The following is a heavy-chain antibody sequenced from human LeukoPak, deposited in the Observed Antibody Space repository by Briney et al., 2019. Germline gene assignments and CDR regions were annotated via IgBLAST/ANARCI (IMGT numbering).Heavy chain of an antibody. CDR1: GGSISSGSYY. V-gene: IGHV4-61*02. D-gene: IGHD6-13*01. J-gene: IGHJ4*02. CDR2: IYTSGST. CDR3: ARGGEQQLVTYFDY. Sequence: SETLSLTCTVSGGSISSGSYYWRWIRQPAGKGLEWIGRIYTSGSTNYNPSLKSRVTTSVDTSKNQFSLKLSSVAAPDTAVYYCARGGEQQLVTYFDYWGQGTLVTVSS.